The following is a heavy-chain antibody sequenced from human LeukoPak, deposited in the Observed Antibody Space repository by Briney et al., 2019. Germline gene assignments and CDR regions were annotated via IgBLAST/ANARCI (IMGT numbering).Heavy chain of an antibody. Sequence: SETLSPTCTVSGGSISSSSFYWGWIRQPPGKDLEWIGSIYYSGSTYYNPSLKSRVTISVDTSKNQFSLKLSSVTAADTAVYYCARLVKVRGGYFDYWGQGTLVTVSS. CDR2: IYYSGST. D-gene: IGHD3-10*01. J-gene: IGHJ4*02. V-gene: IGHV4-39*01. CDR1: GGSISSSSFY. CDR3: ARLVKVRGGYFDY.